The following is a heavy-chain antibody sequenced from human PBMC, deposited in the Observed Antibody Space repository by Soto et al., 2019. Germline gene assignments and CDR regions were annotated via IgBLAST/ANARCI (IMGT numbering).Heavy chain of an antibody. CDR1: GYTFTSYG. CDR2: IRAYNGNT. CDR3: ARDDGRWLQRRRQYYFDC. V-gene: IGHV1-18*01. J-gene: IGHJ4*02. Sequence: QVQLVQSGAEVKKPGASVKVSCKASGYTFTSYGISWVRQAPGQGLEWLGWIRAYNGNTNYAQKLQGRVTMTTDTSTSTADMELRSLRSDDTAVYYCARDDGRWLQRRRQYYFDCWGQGTLVTVSS. D-gene: IGHD5-12*01.